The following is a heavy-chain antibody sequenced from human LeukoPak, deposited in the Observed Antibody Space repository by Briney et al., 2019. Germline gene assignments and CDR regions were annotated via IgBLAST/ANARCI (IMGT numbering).Heavy chain of an antibody. CDR3: ARCMSELDYGDYAYYYHMDV. D-gene: IGHD4-17*01. Sequence: PSETLSLTCTVSGDSLTSGSRYWSWIRQPAGKGLEWIGHFYSSTRTTYNPSLESRVTISGDTAKNQFSLKLDSVTAADTAVYFCARCMSELDYGDYAYYYHMDVWGKGTTGTVSS. J-gene: IGHJ6*01. CDR1: GDSLTSGSRY. V-gene: IGHV4-61*09. CDR2: FYSSTRT.